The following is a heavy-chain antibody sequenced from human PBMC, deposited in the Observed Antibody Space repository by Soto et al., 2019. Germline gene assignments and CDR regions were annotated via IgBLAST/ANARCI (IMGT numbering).Heavy chain of an antibody. D-gene: IGHD6-13*01. CDR3: AGGIAAERVDY. CDR2: INHSGST. Sequence: QVQLQQWGAGLLKPSETLSLTCAVYGGSFSGYYWSWSRQPPGKGLEWIGEINHSGSTNYNPSLKSRVTISVDTSKNQFSLKLSSVTAADTAVYYCAGGIAAERVDYWGQGTLVTVSS. J-gene: IGHJ4*02. V-gene: IGHV4-34*01. CDR1: GGSFSGYY.